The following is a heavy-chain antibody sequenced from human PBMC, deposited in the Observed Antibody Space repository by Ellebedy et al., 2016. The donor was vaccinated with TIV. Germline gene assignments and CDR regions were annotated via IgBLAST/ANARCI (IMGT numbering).Heavy chain of an antibody. J-gene: IGHJ4*02. V-gene: IGHV3-7*01. CDR1: GFTFSSYW. D-gene: IGHD4-17*01. CDR3: AKATTAYGDYINELFDY. Sequence: GESLKISXATSGFTFSSYWMSWVRQAPGKGLEWVAIIKQDGSEIYYVDSVKGRFTISRDNAKNTMNLQMNSLRDEDTAVYYCAKATTAYGDYINELFDYWGQGTLVTVSS. CDR2: IKQDGSEI.